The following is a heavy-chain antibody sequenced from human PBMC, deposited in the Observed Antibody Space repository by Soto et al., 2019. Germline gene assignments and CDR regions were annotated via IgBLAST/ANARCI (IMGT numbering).Heavy chain of an antibody. Sequence: ESGGGVVQPGRSLRLSCAASGFTFSSYGMHWVRQAPGKGLEWVAVISYDGSNKYYADSVKGRFTISRDNSKNTLYLQMNSLRAEDTAVYYCAKDRRKVVVVAPFDYWGQGTLVTVSS. CDR1: GFTFSSYG. CDR3: AKDRRKVVVVAPFDY. J-gene: IGHJ4*02. D-gene: IGHD2-15*01. CDR2: ISYDGSNK. V-gene: IGHV3-30*18.